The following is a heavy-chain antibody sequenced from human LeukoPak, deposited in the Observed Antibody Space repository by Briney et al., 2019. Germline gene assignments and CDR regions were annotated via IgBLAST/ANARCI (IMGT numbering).Heavy chain of an antibody. J-gene: IGHJ4*02. D-gene: IGHD7-27*01. V-gene: IGHV4-39*07. CDR3: ARSQANWEYYFDY. CDR1: GGSISSSSYY. CDR2: IYYSGST. Sequence: SETLSLTCTVSGGSISSSSYYWGWIRQPPGKGLEWIGSIYYSGSTYYNPSLKSRVTLSVDTSKNQFSLKLSSVTAADTAVYYCARSQANWEYYFDYWGQGTLVTVSS.